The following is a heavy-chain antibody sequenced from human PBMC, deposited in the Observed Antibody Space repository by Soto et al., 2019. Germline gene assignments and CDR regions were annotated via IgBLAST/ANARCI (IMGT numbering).Heavy chain of an antibody. CDR1: GFTFSSYA. CDR2: ISGSGGST. Sequence: GGSLRLSCAASGFTFSSYAMSWVRQAPGKGLEWVSAISGSGGSTYYADSVKGRFTISRDNSKNTLYLQMNSLRAEDTAVYYSARDESVITFGGVIVWYLDQWGQGALVTVSS. V-gene: IGHV3-23*01. D-gene: IGHD3-16*02. J-gene: IGHJ4*02. CDR3: ARDESVITFGGVIVWYLDQ.